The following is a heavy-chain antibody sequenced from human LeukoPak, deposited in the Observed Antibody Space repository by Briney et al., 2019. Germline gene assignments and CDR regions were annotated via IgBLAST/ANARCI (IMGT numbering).Heavy chain of an antibody. CDR1: GFTFSYYA. CDR3: ARKLWFGEPCCYFDY. CDR2: ISSSSSYI. D-gene: IGHD3-10*01. J-gene: IGHJ4*02. Sequence: GGSLRLSCAASGFTFSYYAMNWVRQAPGKGLEWVSSISSSSSYIYYADSVKGRFTISRDNAKNSLHLQMNSLRAEDTAVYYCARKLWFGEPCCYFDYWGQGTLVTVSS. V-gene: IGHV3-21*01.